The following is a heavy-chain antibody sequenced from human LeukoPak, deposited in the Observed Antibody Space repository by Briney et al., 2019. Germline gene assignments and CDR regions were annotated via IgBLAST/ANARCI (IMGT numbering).Heavy chain of an antibody. CDR3: ARWDLEIELFDY. J-gene: IGHJ4*02. CDR2: IYYSGST. D-gene: IGHD2/OR15-2a*01. Sequence: SETLSLTCTVSGGSISSSSYYWGWIRQPPGKGLEWIGSIYYSGSTYYNPSLKSRVTISVDTSKNQFSLKLSSVTAADTAVYYCARWDLEIELFDYWGQGTLVTVSS. V-gene: IGHV4-39*07. CDR1: GGSISSSSYY.